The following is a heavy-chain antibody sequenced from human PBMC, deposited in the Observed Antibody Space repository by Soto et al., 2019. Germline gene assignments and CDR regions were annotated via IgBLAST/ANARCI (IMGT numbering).Heavy chain of an antibody. CDR1: GYTFTGYY. Sequence: GASVKVSCKASGYTFTGYYMHWVRQAPGQGLEWMGWINPNSGGTNYAQKFQGWVTMTRDTSINTAYMELSRLRSDDTAVYYCARVGEESSGQKPPPYYYYGMDVWGQGTTVTVSS. D-gene: IGHD3-3*01. J-gene: IGHJ6*02. CDR3: ARVGEESSGQKPPPYYYYGMDV. V-gene: IGHV1-2*04. CDR2: INPNSGGT.